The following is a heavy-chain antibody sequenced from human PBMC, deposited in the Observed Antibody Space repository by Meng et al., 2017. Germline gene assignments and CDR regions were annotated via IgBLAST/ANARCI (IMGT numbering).Heavy chain of an antibody. V-gene: IGHV3-48*03. J-gene: IGHJ4*02. CDR1: GFTFSSYE. D-gene: IGHD6-13*01. CDR2: ISSSGSTI. CDR3: ARDGIAGGIDY. Sequence: GGSLRLSCAASGFTFSSYEMNWVRQAPAKGLEWVSYISSSGSTIYYADSVKGRFTISRDNAKNSLYLQMNSLRAEDTAVYYCARDGIAGGIDYWGQGTLVTVSS.